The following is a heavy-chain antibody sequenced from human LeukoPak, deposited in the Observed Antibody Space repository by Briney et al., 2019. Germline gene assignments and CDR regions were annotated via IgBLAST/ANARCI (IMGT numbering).Heavy chain of an antibody. CDR2: IIPIFGTA. J-gene: IGHJ4*02. V-gene: IGHV1-69*13. CDR1: GGTFSSYA. Sequence: SVKVSCKASGGTFSSYAISWVRQAPGQGLEWMGGIIPIFGTANYAQKFQGRVTITADESTSTAYMELSSLRSEDTAVYYCARVSTVFYGFWSGPYYFDYWGQGTLVTVSS. D-gene: IGHD3-3*01. CDR3: ARVSTVFYGFWSGPYYFDY.